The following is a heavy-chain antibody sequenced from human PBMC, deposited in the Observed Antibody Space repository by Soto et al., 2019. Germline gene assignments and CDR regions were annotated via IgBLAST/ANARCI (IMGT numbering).Heavy chain of an antibody. CDR3: VRDYDSSGFYSGN. V-gene: IGHV3-74*03. CDR1: GFTFSSYW. J-gene: IGHJ4*02. CDR2: IDSDGRST. Sequence: EVQLVESGGGLVQPGGSLRLSCAASGFTFSSYWMHWVRQSPGKGLVWVSQIDSDGRSTTYADTVKGRFTVSRDNAKNKLFLQMNSLRAEDTAVYYCVRDYDSSGFYSGNWGQGTLVTVSS. D-gene: IGHD3-22*01.